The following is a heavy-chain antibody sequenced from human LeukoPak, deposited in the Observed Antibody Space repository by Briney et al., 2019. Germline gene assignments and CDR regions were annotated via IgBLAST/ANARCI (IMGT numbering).Heavy chain of an antibody. V-gene: IGHV4-59*01. J-gene: IGHJ4*02. CDR2: IGYSGST. Sequence: SETLSLTCTVSGGSISNYYWSWIRQAPGKGLEWIGYIGYSGSTNYNPSLKSRVNISVDPSKNKFALKLPSVTSADPAVYYCARREYTRKDSPYDSWGQGTLVRVSS. D-gene: IGHD2-15*01. CDR3: ARREYTRKDSPYDS. CDR1: GGSISNYY.